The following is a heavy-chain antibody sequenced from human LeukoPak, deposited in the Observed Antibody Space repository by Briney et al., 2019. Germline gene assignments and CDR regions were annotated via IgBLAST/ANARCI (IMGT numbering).Heavy chain of an antibody. J-gene: IGHJ4*02. CDR3: ARDKSVGPQYYDFWSGYYHDY. Sequence: GGSLRLSCAASGFTFSSYSMNWVRQAPGKGLEWVSSISSSSSYIYYADSVKGRFTISRDNAKNSLYLQMNSLRAEDTAVYYCARDKSVGPQYYDFWSGYYHDYWGQGILVTVSS. CDR2: ISSSSSYI. CDR1: GFTFSSYS. V-gene: IGHV3-21*01. D-gene: IGHD3-3*01.